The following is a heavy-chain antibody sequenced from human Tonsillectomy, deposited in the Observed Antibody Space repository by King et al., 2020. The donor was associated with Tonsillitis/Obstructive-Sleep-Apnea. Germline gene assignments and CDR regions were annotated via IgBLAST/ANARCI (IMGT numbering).Heavy chain of an antibody. Sequence: VQLVESGGGVVQPGRSLRLSCAASGFTFSRHGMHWVRQAPGKGLEWVAVISYDGNNKYYADSVKGRFTISRDNSKNTLYLQMNSLRAEDTAVYYCAIRPITGTAGLDYWGQGTLVTVSS. V-gene: IGHV3-30*03. CDR3: AIRPITGTAGLDY. CDR1: GFTFSRHG. D-gene: IGHD1-7*01. CDR2: ISYDGNNK. J-gene: IGHJ4*02.